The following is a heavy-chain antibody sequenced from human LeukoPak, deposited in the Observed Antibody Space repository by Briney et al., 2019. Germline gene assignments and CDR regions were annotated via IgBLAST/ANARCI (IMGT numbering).Heavy chain of an antibody. D-gene: IGHD1-14*01. CDR1: GFTFSTHW. Sequence: GGSLRLSCAASGFTFSTHWMNWVRQAPGKGLEWVANIKEDGSEKYYVDSVKGRFTISRDNAKNSLYLQMNGLRAGDTAVYYCARDFRGVDSRYNVFEPWGQGTLVTVSS. CDR2: IKEDGSEK. CDR3: ARDFRGVDSRYNVFEP. V-gene: IGHV3-7*03. J-gene: IGHJ5*02.